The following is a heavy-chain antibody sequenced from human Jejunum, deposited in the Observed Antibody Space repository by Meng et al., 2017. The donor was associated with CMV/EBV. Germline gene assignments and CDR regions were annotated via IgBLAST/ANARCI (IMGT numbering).Heavy chain of an antibody. D-gene: IGHD3-3*01. CDR2: ISWNSGKI. Sequence: FTFDDYAMHWVRQPPGKGLEWVSGISWNSGKIDYADSVKGRFTISRDNAKSSLYLQMNSQKPEDTAFYYCAKPLSPYDFWSGTDYWGQGTLVTVSS. CDR1: FTFDDYA. CDR3: AKPLSPYDFWSGTDY. V-gene: IGHV3-9*01. J-gene: IGHJ4*02.